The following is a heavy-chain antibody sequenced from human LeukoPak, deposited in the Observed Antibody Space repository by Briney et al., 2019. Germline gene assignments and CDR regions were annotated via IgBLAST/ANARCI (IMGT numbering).Heavy chain of an antibody. D-gene: IGHD2-2*03. CDR3: ASGSGH. J-gene: IGHJ4*02. V-gene: IGHV3-48*02. Sequence: PGGSLRLSCAASGFTFSNYGLNWVRQAPGKELEWVSYISSSGSAKYYADSVKGRFTISRDNAKNSLYLQMNSLRDEDTAVFYCASGSGHWGQGTLVTVSS. CDR1: GFTFSNYG. CDR2: ISSSGSAK.